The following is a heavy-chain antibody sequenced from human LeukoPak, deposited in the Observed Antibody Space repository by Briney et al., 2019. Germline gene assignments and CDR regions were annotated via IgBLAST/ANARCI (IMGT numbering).Heavy chain of an antibody. CDR1: GGSITSSDYY. Sequence: SETLSLTCTVSGGSITSSDYYWSWIRQPPEKGLVWIGYIYYSGSTYYNPFLKRRVAISLDTSKNQFSLELSSVTAADTAVYYCASGGLYPYFDYWGQGTLFTVSS. J-gene: IGHJ4*02. D-gene: IGHD2-2*02. CDR3: ASGGLYPYFDY. CDR2: IYYSGST. V-gene: IGHV4-30-4*01.